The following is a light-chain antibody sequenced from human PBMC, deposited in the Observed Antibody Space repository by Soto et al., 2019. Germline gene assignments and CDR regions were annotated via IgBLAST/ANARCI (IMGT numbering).Light chain of an antibody. J-gene: IGKJ2*03. V-gene: IGKV3-11*01. CDR3: QQRINWPLFS. CDR2: DAS. CDR1: QSVSTS. Sequence: EIVLTQSPATLSLSPGERATLSCRASQSVSTSVAWYQQRPGQTPRLLIYDASNRATGIPARFSGSGSGTDFTLTISSLEPEDFAFYYCQQRINWPLFSFGPGTKLEIK.